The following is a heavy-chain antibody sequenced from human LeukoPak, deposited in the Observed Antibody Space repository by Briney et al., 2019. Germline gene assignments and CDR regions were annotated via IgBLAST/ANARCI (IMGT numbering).Heavy chain of an antibody. CDR1: GYTFTGYY. J-gene: IGHJ5*02. V-gene: IGHV1-2*02. CDR2: INPNSGGT. Sequence: ASVKVSCKASGYTFTGYYMHWVRQAPGQGLEWMGWINPNSGGTDYAQKFQGRVTMTRDTSISTAYMELSRLRSDDTAVYYCARAATGTGKSTGYNWIDPWGQGTLVTVSS. CDR3: ARAATGTGKSTGYNWIDP. D-gene: IGHD1-1*01.